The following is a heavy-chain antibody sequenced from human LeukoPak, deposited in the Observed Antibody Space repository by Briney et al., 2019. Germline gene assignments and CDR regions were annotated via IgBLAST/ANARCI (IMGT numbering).Heavy chain of an antibody. Sequence: GGSLRLSCAASGFTFSSYAMSWVRQAPGKGLEWVAVILYDGSNKYYADSVKGRFTISRDNSKNTLYLQMNSLRAEDTAVYYCARGDYYGSGSYSDYWGQGTLVTVSS. CDR3: ARGDYYGSGSYSDY. CDR2: ILYDGSNK. J-gene: IGHJ4*02. CDR1: GFTFSSYA. D-gene: IGHD3-10*01. V-gene: IGHV3-30-3*01.